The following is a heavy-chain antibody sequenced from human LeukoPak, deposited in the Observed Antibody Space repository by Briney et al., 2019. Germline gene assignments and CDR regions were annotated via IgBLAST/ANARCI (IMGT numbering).Heavy chain of an antibody. V-gene: IGHV1-2*02. J-gene: IGHJ4*02. Sequence: ASVKVSCKASGYTFTGYYMHWVRQAPGQGLEWMGWINPNSGGTNYAQKFQGRVTMTRDTSISTAHMELSRLRSDDTAVYYCARVSPYYYDSSGYPYDDYWGQGTLVTVSS. CDR2: INPNSGGT. CDR1: GYTFTGYY. CDR3: ARVSPYYYDSSGYPYDDY. D-gene: IGHD3-22*01.